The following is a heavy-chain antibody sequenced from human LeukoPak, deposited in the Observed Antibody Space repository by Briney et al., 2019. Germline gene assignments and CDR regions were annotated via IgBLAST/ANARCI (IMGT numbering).Heavy chain of an antibody. Sequence: PGGSLRLSCAASGFTVSSNYAMNWVRQAPGKGLEWVSATGSTGVSTFYADSVKGRFTVSRDNSKNTLSLQMNSLRAEDTAVYYCAKDPGVVPAHYFDYWGQGILVTVSS. D-gene: IGHD2-2*01. V-gene: IGHV3-23*01. J-gene: IGHJ4*02. CDR2: TGSTGVST. CDR3: AKDPGVVPAHYFDY. CDR1: GFTVSSNYA.